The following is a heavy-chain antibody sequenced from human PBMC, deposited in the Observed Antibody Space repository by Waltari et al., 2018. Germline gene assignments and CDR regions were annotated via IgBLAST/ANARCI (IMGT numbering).Heavy chain of an antibody. V-gene: IGHV3-23*01. CDR3: AKPFYNWDDPLES. J-gene: IGHJ5*02. CDR1: GFTFITHA. CDR2: ISVRGDT. Sequence: EVQLLESGGDLVQPGGSLRLSCGASGFTFITHAVSWVRQAPGEGLGWVSSISVRGDTYYADSVKGRFTISRDNSDKTVYLQINRLRADDTAVYYCAKPFYNWDDPLESWGQGTLVTVSS. D-gene: IGHD1-20*01.